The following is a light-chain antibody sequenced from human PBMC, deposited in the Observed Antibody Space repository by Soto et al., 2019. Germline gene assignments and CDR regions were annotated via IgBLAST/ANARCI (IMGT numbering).Light chain of an antibody. CDR2: GNS. V-gene: IGLV1-40*01. CDR3: QSYDSSPSGSYYV. CDR1: SSNIGAGYD. J-gene: IGLJ1*01. Sequence: QSALTQPPSVSGAPGQRVTISCTGSSSNIGAGYDVHWYQQLPGTAPKLLIYGNSNRPSGVPDRFSGSKSGTSASLAITGLQAEDEADYYCQSYDSSPSGSYYVFGTGTKVTVL.